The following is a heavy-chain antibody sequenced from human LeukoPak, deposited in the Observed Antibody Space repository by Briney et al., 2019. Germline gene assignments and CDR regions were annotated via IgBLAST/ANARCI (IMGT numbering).Heavy chain of an antibody. V-gene: IGHV1-69*13. CDR3: ARGTLAPYGTLAYYYYYGVDV. Sequence: SVKVSCKASGGTFSSYAISWVRQAPGQGLEWMGGIIPIFGTANYAQRFQGRVTITADESTSTAYMELSSLRSEDTAVYYCARGTLAPYGTLAYYYYYGVDVWGQGTTVTVSS. D-gene: IGHD1-14*01. J-gene: IGHJ6*02. CDR1: GGTFSSYA. CDR2: IIPIFGTA.